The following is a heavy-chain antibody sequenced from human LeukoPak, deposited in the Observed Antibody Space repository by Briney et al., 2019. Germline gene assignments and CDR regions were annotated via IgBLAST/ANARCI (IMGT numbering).Heavy chain of an antibody. V-gene: IGHV1-2*02. CDR1: GYTFTGYY. CDR3: AREGGDGIVGALRGYMDV. CDR2: INPNSGGT. D-gene: IGHD1-26*01. Sequence: RASVKVSCKASGYTFTGYYMHWVRQDPGQGLEWMGWINPNSGGTNYAQKFQGRVTMTRDTSIITAYMELSRLRSDDTAVYYCAREGGDGIVGALRGYMDVWGKGTTVTVSS. J-gene: IGHJ6*03.